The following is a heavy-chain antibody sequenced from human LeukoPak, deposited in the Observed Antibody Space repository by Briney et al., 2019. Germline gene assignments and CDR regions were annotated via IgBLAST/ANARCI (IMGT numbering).Heavy chain of an antibody. CDR2: YDRSNK. J-gene: IGHJ4*02. D-gene: IGHD4-17*01. V-gene: IGHV3-30*18. CDR1: GFTFSSYG. Sequence: GRSLRLSCAASGFTFSSYGMHWVRQAPGRGLEWAATYDRSNKYYADSVKGRFTISRDNSKNTLYLQMNSLRAEDTAVYYCAKDPRSDGDSFYYFDYWGQGTLVTVSS. CDR3: AKDPRSDGDSFYYFDY.